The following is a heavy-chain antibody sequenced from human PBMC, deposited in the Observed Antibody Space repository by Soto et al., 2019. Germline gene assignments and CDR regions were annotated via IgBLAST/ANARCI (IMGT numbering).Heavy chain of an antibody. D-gene: IGHD6-25*01. CDR3: VRVGGSGWTLDF. CDR2: IDPSDSYT. Sequence: PGESLKISCKGSGYSFTSYWISWVRQMPGKGLEWMGRIDPSDSYTNYSPSFQGHVTISADKSISTAYLQWNSLQASDTAVYYCVRVGGSGWTLDFWGQGTLVTVSS. V-gene: IGHV5-10-1*01. J-gene: IGHJ4*02. CDR1: GYSFTSYW.